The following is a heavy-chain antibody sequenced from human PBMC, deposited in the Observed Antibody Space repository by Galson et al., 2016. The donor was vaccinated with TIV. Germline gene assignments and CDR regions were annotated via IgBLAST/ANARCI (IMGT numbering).Heavy chain of an antibody. CDR2: IYPGDSDP. Sequence: QSGAEVKKPGESLKISCKFPGYTSGNYWIGWVRQVSGKGLEWMGIIYPGDSDPRYGPSFQGQVTISADRSIKTAYLQWSRLEASDTATYYCASNLVVDFEKLFGANWGQGTLVTVSS. J-gene: IGHJ4*02. D-gene: IGHD2-15*01. CDR1: GYTSGNYW. CDR3: ASNLVVDFEKLFGAN. V-gene: IGHV5-51*03.